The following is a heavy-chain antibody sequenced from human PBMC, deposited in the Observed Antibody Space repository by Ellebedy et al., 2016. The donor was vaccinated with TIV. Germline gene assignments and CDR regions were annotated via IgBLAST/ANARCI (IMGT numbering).Heavy chain of an antibody. V-gene: IGHV3-74*01. CDR3: ARVGCSDASCYYYDYYYMDV. Sequence: GESLKISCAASGFTFSSYAMTWVRQTAGKGLVWLSRINGDGSSTRYSDSVRGRPTISRDNAKNTLYLQMNALSAEETAVYYCARVGCSDASCYYYDYYYMDVWGKGTAVTVSS. CDR1: GFTFSSYA. J-gene: IGHJ6*03. D-gene: IGHD2-15*01. CDR2: INGDGSST.